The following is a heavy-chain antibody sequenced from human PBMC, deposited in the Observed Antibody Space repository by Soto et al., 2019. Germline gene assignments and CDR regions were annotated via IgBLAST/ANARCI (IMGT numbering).Heavy chain of an antibody. CDR2: MNPNSGNT. J-gene: IGHJ4*02. CDR1: GYTFTSYD. CDR3: AREHDYATDY. V-gene: IGHV1-8*01. D-gene: IGHD4-17*01. Sequence: ASVKVSCKASGYTFTSYDINWVRQATGQGLEWKGRMNPNSGNTGYAQKIQGRDTMTKNTSISTAYMEMSRLKSEDTAVYYCAREHDYATDYWGQGTLVTVSS.